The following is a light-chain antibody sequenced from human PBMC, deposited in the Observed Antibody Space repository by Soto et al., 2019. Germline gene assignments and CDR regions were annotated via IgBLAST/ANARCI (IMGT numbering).Light chain of an antibody. J-gene: IGKJ5*01. CDR2: DAS. CDR3: QQYNDWPPRIT. V-gene: IGKV3-15*01. CDR1: QSVSSN. Sequence: EIVMTQSPATLSVSPGERVTLSCWASQSVSSNLAWYLQKPGQAPRLLIYDASTRATGIPARFSGSGSGTEFTLTISSLQSEDFAVYCCQQYNDWPPRITFGQGTRLEIK.